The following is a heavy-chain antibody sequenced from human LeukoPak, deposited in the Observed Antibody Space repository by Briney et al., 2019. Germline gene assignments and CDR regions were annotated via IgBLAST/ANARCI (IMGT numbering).Heavy chain of an antibody. V-gene: IGHV3-30-3*01. CDR2: ISHDGNNK. CDR1: GFTFSRNA. CDR3: AKGPISGSYLFDY. D-gene: IGHD1-26*01. J-gene: IGHJ4*02. Sequence: GGSLRLSCAASGFTFSRNAMHWVRQAPGKGLEWVTVISHDGNNKYYVDSVKGRFTISRDNSKNTLYLQMNSLRAEDTAVYYCAKGPISGSYLFDYWGQGTLVTVSS.